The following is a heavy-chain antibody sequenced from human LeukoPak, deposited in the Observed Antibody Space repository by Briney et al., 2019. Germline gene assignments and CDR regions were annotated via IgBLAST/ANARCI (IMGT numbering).Heavy chain of an antibody. V-gene: IGHV1-2*02. D-gene: IGHD1-26*01. CDR1: GYTFTGYY. CDR3: ARVRGSPKGKSYYFDY. Sequence: ASVKVSCKASGYTFTGYYMHWVRQAPGQGLEWMGWINPNSGGTNYAQKFQGRVTMTRDTPISTAYMELSRLRSDDTAVYYCARVRGSPKGKSYYFDYWGQGTLVTVSS. CDR2: INPNSGGT. J-gene: IGHJ4*02.